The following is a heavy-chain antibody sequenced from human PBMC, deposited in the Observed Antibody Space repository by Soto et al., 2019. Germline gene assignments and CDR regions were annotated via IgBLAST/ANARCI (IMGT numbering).Heavy chain of an antibody. Sequence: GGSLRLSCAASGFTCSSYSMNWVRQAPGKGLEWVSSISSSSTYIYYADSVKGRFTISRDNAKNSLYLQMNSLRAEDTAVYYCARPNRHYYYYVMDVWGQGTTVTVSS. CDR2: ISSSSTYI. CDR1: GFTCSSYS. J-gene: IGHJ6*02. CDR3: ARPNRHYYYYVMDV. V-gene: IGHV3-21*01.